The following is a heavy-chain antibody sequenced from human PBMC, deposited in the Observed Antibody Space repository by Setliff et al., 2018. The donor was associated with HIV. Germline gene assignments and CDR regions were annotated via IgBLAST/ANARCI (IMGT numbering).Heavy chain of an antibody. J-gene: IGHJ4*02. D-gene: IGHD4-17*01. V-gene: IGHV4-61*05. CDR2: IFYSGST. CDR1: GGSISSSSYY. Sequence: SSETLSLTCIVSGGSISSSSYYWGWIRQPPGEGLEWIGYIFYSGSTNYNPSLKSRVTMSVDTSKNQFSLKLTSVTASDTAVYYCARAAAGNTGPFDLWGQGSPVTV. CDR3: ARAAAGNTGPFDL.